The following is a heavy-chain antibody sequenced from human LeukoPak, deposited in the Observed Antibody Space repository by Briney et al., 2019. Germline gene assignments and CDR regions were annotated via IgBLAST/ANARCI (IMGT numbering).Heavy chain of an antibody. V-gene: IGHV4-39*07. CDR2: IYVSGST. CDR3: AREGGGNYDVLTGYFYY. CDR1: GGSISSSSYY. J-gene: IGHJ4*02. Sequence: SETLSLTCTVSGGSISSSSYYWGWIRQPPGKGLEWIGGIYVSGSTSYNPSLKSRVTILVDTSTNQFSLRLSSVTAADTAVYYCAREGGGNYDVLTGYFYYWGQGTLVTVSS. D-gene: IGHD3-9*01.